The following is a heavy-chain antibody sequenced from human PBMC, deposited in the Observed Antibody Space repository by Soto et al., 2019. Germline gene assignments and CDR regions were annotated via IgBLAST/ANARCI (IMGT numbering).Heavy chain of an antibody. V-gene: IGHV3-7*01. Sequence: EVQLVESGGGLVQPGGSLRLSCEASGFTFSNHYMSWVRQAPGKGLEWVANIKQDGSWKFYVDSVKGRFTISRDNAKTSVHLQMDILRVEHTAVYYCSRDAKILPPVASADASEVWGQGTMVTVSS. CDR2: IKQDGSWK. CDR1: GFTFSNHY. CDR3: SRDAKILPPVASADASEV. J-gene: IGHJ3*01. D-gene: IGHD2-2*01.